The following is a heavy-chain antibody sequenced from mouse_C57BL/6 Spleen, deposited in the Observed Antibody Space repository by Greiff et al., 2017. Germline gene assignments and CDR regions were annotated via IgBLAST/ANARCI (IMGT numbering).Heavy chain of an antibody. CDR2: ISDGGSYT. J-gene: IGHJ2*01. CDR1: GFTFSSYA. V-gene: IGHV5-4*01. CDR3: AREGDEDKDFDY. D-gene: IGHD3-3*01. Sequence: EVKLVESGGGLVKPGGSLKLSCAASGFTFSSYAMSWVRQTPEKRLEWVATISDGGSYTYYPDNVKGRFTISRDNAKNNLYLQMSHLKSEDTAMYYCAREGDEDKDFDYWGQGTTLTVSS.